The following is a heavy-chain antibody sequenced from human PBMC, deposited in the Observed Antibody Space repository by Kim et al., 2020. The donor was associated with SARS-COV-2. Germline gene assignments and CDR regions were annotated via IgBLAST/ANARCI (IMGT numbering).Heavy chain of an antibody. J-gene: IGHJ3*02. CDR2: IWYDGSNK. V-gene: IGHV3-33*08. Sequence: GGSLRLSCAASGFTFSSYGMHWVRQAPGKGLEWVAVIWYDGSNKYYADSVKGRFTISRDNSKNTLYLQMNSLRAEDTAVYYCARGSITMIVGNPGDAFDIWGQGTMVTVSS. CDR1: GFTFSSYG. CDR3: ARGSITMIVGNPGDAFDI. D-gene: IGHD3-22*01.